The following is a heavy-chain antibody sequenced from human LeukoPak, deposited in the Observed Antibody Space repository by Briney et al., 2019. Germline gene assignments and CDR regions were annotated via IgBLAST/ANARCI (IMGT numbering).Heavy chain of an antibody. J-gene: IGHJ4*02. V-gene: IGHV1-2*02. CDR1: GYMFTGPY. Sequence: GASLKVSCKASGYMFTGPYIHWMRQAPGQGLEWMAWINPNSGGTKYAQKFQGRVTVTRDTSTSTAYMELSGLRADDTATYYCARVEYCTKGVCINFDLWGQGTLVAVSS. D-gene: IGHD2-8*01. CDR3: ARVEYCTKGVCINFDL. CDR2: INPNSGGT.